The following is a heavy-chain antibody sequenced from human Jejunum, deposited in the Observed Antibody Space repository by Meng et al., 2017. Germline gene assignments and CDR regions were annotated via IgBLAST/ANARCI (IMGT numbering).Heavy chain of an antibody. CDR2: IYYSGAT. CDR3: VREKRRTYYFDY. CDR1: GASISGADYY. V-gene: IGHV4-30-4*01. J-gene: IGHJ4*02. D-gene: IGHD3-16*01. Sequence: QVQLQESGPGLVKPSQTLSLTCTVSGASISGADYYWSWIRQPPGKGLEWIGYIYYSGATYSNPSLKRRATISIDTSKNQFSLRLTSVTAADTAVYYCVREKRRTYYFDYWGQGTLVTVSS.